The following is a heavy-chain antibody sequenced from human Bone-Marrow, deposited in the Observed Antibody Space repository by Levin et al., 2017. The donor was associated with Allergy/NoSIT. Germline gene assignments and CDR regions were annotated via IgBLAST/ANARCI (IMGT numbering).Heavy chain of an antibody. CDR3: AVFSFRYGTFDI. D-gene: IGHD4-17*01. Sequence: SETLSLTCGVYGGSFSAYYWSWIRQPPGKGLEWIGEISHRGSTTYNPSLKSRVTISVDTSRNQFSLKLSSVTAADTAVYYCAVFSFRYGTFDIWGQGTVVTVSS. J-gene: IGHJ3*02. CDR2: ISHRGST. V-gene: IGHV4-34*01. CDR1: GGSFSAYY.